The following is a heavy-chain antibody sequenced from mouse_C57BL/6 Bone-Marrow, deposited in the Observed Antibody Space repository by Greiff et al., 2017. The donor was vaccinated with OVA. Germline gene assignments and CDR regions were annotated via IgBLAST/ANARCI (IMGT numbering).Heavy chain of an antibody. J-gene: IGHJ4*01. CDR3: ARGVYYYGSRALYYAMDY. V-gene: IGHV2-2*01. CDR1: GFSLTSYG. Sequence: QVQLQQSGPGLVQPSQSLSITCTVSGFSLTSYGVHWVRQSPGKGLEWLGVLCSGGSTDYNAAFISRLTISKDNSKSQVFFKMNSLQADDTAIYYCARGVYYYGSRALYYAMDYWGQGTSVTVSS. D-gene: IGHD1-1*01. CDR2: LCSGGST.